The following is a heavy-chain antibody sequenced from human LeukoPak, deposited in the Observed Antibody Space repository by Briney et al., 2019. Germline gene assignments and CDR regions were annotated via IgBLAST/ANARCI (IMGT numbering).Heavy chain of an antibody. CDR2: ISNDGTDK. D-gene: IGHD3-9*01. CDR1: GFTFSSYA. Sequence: GGSLRLSCAASGFTFSSYAMHWVRQAPGKGLEWVAVISNDGTDKYYAVSVKGRFTISRDNSENTLYLQLNSLRPQDTAVYYCARVRVILTTMASFSYWGLGTLVTVSS. CDR3: ARVRVILTTMASFSY. J-gene: IGHJ4*02. V-gene: IGHV3-30-3*01.